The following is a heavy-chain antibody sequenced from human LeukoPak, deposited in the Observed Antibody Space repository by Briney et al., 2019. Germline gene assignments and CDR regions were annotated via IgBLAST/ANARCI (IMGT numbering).Heavy chain of an antibody. D-gene: IGHD3-22*01. J-gene: IGHJ4*02. CDR3: ARGDPYYYDSSGYYYDDY. Sequence: ASVKVSCKASGYTFTSYDINWVRQATGQGLEWMGWINPNSGGTNYAQKFQGRVTMTRDTSISTAYMELSRLRSDDTAVYYCARGDPYYYDSSGYYYDDYWGQGTLVTVSS. V-gene: IGHV1-2*02. CDR2: INPNSGGT. CDR1: GYTFTSYD.